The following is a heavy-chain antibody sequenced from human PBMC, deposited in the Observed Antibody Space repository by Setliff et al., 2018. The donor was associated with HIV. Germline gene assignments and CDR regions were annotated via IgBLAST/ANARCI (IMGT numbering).Heavy chain of an antibody. V-gene: IGHV1-18*01. CDR2: ISAYNGNT. CDR1: GYTFSSYG. J-gene: IGHJ3*02. Sequence: ASVKVSCKASGYTFSSYGISWVRQAPGQGVEWMGWISAYNGNTNYAQKLQGRVTMTTDTSKSTAYMELRSLLSDDTAVYCCARGYYNFWSRYYDSRFPNPIDAFDIWGQGTMVTVSS. CDR3: ARGYYNFWSRYYDSRFPNPIDAFDI. D-gene: IGHD3-3*01.